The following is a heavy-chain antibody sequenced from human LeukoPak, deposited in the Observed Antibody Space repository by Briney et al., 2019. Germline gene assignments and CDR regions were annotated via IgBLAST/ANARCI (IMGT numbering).Heavy chain of an antibody. CDR1: GDSISAYY. CDR2: IYYSGSA. D-gene: IGHD4-17*01. J-gene: IGHJ3*02. V-gene: IGHV4-59*01. Sequence: SETLSLTCTVSGDSISAYYWSWIRQPPGQGLEWIGYIYYSGSANYYPSLKSRVTISVDTSKNQFSLRLSSVTAADTAVYYCARDLGDYAAFEIWGQGTMVTVSS. CDR3: ARDLGDYAAFEI.